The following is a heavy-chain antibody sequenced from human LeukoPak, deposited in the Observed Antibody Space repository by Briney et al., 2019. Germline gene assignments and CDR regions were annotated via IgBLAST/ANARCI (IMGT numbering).Heavy chain of an antibody. Sequence: GRSLRLSCAASGFTFSSYGMHWVRQAPGKGLEWVAVIWYDGSNKYYADSVKGRFTISRDNSKNTLYLQMNSLRAEDTAVYYCARALVPDYDFWSGYPLVGYYGMDVWGQGTTVTVSS. D-gene: IGHD3-3*01. CDR3: ARALVPDYDFWSGYPLVGYYGMDV. CDR1: GFTFSSYG. V-gene: IGHV3-33*01. CDR2: IWYDGSNK. J-gene: IGHJ6*02.